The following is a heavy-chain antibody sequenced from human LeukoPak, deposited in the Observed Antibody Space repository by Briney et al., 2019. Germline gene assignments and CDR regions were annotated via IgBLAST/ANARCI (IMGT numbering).Heavy chain of an antibody. V-gene: IGHV1-46*01. CDR1: GYTFTSNY. CDR2: IYPRDGST. CDR3: ARDQEGLDY. Sequence: ASVRVSCKSSGYTFTSNYMHWVRQSPGQGLEWMGMIYPRDGSTSYAQKFQGRVTVTRDTSTSTVHMELSGLRSEDTAVYYCARDQEGLDYWGQGTLVTVSS. J-gene: IGHJ4*02.